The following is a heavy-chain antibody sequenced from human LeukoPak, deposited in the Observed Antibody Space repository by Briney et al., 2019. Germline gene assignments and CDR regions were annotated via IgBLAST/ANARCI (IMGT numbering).Heavy chain of an antibody. CDR3: AREIKVTAIRPSPLDY. Sequence: GGSLRLSCAASGFTFSSYGMHWVRQSPGKGLEWVAFIRYDGSNIYYADSVKGRFTISRDNSKNTLYLQMNSLRAEDTAVYYCAREIKVTAIRPSPLDYWGQGTLVTVSS. CDR2: IRYDGSNI. V-gene: IGHV3-30*02. J-gene: IGHJ4*02. CDR1: GFTFSSYG. D-gene: IGHD2-21*02.